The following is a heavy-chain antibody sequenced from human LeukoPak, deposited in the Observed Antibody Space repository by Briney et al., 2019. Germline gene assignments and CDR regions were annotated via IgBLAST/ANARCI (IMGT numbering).Heavy chain of an antibody. V-gene: IGHV1-24*01. CDR1: GNTLTELS. D-gene: IGHD1-26*01. CDR3: ATASRWSYYAFDI. Sequence: GASVKVSCKVSGNTLTELSMHWVRQAPGKGLEWMGGFDPEDGETIYAQKFQGRVTMTEDTSTDTAYMELSSLRSEDTAVYYCATASRWSYYAFDIWGQGTMVTVSS. CDR2: FDPEDGET. J-gene: IGHJ3*02.